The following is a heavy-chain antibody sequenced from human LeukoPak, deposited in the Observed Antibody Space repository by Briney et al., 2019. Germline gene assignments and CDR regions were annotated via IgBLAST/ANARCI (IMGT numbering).Heavy chain of an antibody. CDR1: GFTVSSYW. D-gene: IGHD3-10*02. V-gene: IGHV3-7*01. Sequence: GRSLRLSCAASGFTVSSYWMSWVRQAPGKGLEWVATIKEDGSDKYYVDSVKGRFSISRDNAENSLYLQMNSLRAEDTAVYYCTRDVHDYWGQGTLVTVSS. J-gene: IGHJ4*02. CDR3: TRDVHDY. CDR2: IKEDGSDK.